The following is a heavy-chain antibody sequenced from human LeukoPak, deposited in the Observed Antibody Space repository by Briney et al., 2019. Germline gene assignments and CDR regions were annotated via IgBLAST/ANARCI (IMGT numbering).Heavy chain of an antibody. CDR1: GYRFTYYW. D-gene: IGHD3-10*01. CDR3: ARLPNSGADLTWFDP. J-gene: IGHJ5*02. Sequence: GESLKISCKASGYRFTYYWIAWVRQMPGKGLEWMGIIYPYDSHTRYSPSFQGQVTISADKSISTAYLQWSSLKASDTAMYYCARLPNSGADLTWFDPWGQGTLVTVS. CDR2: IYPYDSHT. V-gene: IGHV5-51*01.